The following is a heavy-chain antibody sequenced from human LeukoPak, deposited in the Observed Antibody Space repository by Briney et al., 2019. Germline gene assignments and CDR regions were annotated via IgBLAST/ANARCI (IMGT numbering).Heavy chain of an antibody. CDR1: GGTFSSYA. CDR3: ARDRSVVPAALPEYYFDY. CDR2: IIPIFGTA. J-gene: IGHJ4*02. V-gene: IGHV1-69*13. D-gene: IGHD2-2*01. Sequence: SVKVSCKASGGTFSSYAISWVRQAPGQGLEWMGGIIPIFGTANYAQKFQGRVTITADESTSTAYMELSSLRSEDTAVYYCARDRSVVPAALPEYYFDYWGQGTLVTVSS.